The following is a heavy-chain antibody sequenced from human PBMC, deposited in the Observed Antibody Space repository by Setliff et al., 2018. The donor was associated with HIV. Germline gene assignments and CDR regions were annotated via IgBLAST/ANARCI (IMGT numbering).Heavy chain of an antibody. CDR2: IHDSGRT. D-gene: IGHD3-22*01. CDR3: ASRIYYYDSNNFLREEGFDP. J-gene: IGHJ5*02. CDR1: GYSLTSGYY. V-gene: IGHV4-38-2*01. Sequence: SETLSLTCGVSGYSLTSGYYWGWIRQPPGKGLEWIGSIHDSGRTYYNPSLKSRVTISIDTSKNQFSLNLTSVTAADTAVYYCASRIYYYDSNNFLREEGFDPWGQGTLVTVSS.